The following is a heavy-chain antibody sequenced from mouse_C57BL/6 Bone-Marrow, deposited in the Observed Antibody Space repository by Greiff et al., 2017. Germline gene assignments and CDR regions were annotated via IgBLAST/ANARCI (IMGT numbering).Heavy chain of an antibody. J-gene: IGHJ2*01. D-gene: IGHD1-1*01. CDR2: IDPENGDT. V-gene: IGHV14-4*01. Sequence: EVMLVESGAELVRPGASVKLSCTASGFNFKDYYMHWVKQRPEQGLEWIGWIDPENGDTEYASKFQGKATITADTSSNTAYLQLSSLTSEDTAVYYCTSSPSYFDYWGQGTTLTVSS. CDR3: TSSPSYFDY. CDR1: GFNFKDYY.